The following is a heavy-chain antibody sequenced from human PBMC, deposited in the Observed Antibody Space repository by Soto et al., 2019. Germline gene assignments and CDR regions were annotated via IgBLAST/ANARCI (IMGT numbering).Heavy chain of an antibody. CDR2: IKSKTDGGTT. CDR1: GFTFSNAW. V-gene: IGHV3-15*01. Sequence: EVQLVESGGGLVKPGGSLRLSCAASGFTFSNAWMSWVRQAPGKGLEWVGRIKSKTDGGTTDYAAPVKGRFTISRDDSKNPLYLQVNSLKTEDTAVYYCTADAYGSGSPLLFDYWGQGTLVTVSS. D-gene: IGHD3-10*01. J-gene: IGHJ4*02. CDR3: TADAYGSGSPLLFDY.